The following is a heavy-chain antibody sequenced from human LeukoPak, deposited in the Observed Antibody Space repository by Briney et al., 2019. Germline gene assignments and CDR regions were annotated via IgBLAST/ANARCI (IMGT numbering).Heavy chain of an antibody. V-gene: IGHV4-39*07. CDR2: IYYSGST. D-gene: IGHD3-22*01. Sequence: PSETLSLTCTVSGGSISSSSYYWGWIRQPPGKGLEWIGSIYYSGSTYYNPSLKSRVTISVDTSKNQFSLKLSSVTAADTAVYYCARAHSSGYHFDYWGQGTLVTVSS. CDR1: GGSISSSSYY. J-gene: IGHJ4*02. CDR3: ARAHSSGYHFDY.